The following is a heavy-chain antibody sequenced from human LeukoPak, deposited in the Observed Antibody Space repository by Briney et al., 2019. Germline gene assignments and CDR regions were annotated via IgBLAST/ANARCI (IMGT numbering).Heavy chain of an antibody. Sequence: ASVKVSCKASGYTFTSYYMHWVRQAPGQGLEWMGIINPSGGSTSYAQKFQGRVTMTRDTSTSTVYMELSSLRSEDTAVYYCAKASYHLVALAVVDCWGQGTLVTVSS. CDR2: INPSGGST. CDR1: GYTFTSYY. V-gene: IGHV1-46*01. D-gene: IGHD6-19*01. J-gene: IGHJ4*02. CDR3: AKASYHLVALAVVDC.